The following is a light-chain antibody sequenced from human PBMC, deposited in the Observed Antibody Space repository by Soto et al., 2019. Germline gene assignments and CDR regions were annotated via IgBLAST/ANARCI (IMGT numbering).Light chain of an antibody. Sequence: QSALTQPPSASGSLGQSVTISCTGTSSDVGGYNHVSWYQQHPGKAPKLLIYDVSHRPSGVPDRFSGSKSGNTASLTASGLQADDEVDYYCSSYAGSNSLIFGTGTKLTVL. V-gene: IGLV2-8*01. CDR3: SSYAGSNSLI. CDR1: SSDVGGYNH. J-gene: IGLJ1*01. CDR2: DVS.